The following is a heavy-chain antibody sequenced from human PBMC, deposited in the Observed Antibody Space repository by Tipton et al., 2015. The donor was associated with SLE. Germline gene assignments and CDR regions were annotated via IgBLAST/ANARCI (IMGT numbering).Heavy chain of an antibody. V-gene: IGHV3-30*04. D-gene: IGHD3-16*01. J-gene: IGHJ3*02. CDR1: GFTFSSYA. CDR2: ISYDGSNK. Sequence: SLRLSCAASGFTFSSYAMHWVRQAPGKGLEWVAVISYDGSNKYYVDSVKGRFTISRDNAKSSLYLQMNSLRAEDTAVYYCTRVLPGGPIGFDIWGQGTMVTVSS. CDR3: TRVLPGGPIGFDI.